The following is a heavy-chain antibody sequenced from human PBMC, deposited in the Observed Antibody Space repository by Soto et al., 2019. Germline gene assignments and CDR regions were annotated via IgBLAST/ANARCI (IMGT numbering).Heavy chain of an antibody. D-gene: IGHD4-17*01. Sequence: SETLALTCTVSGGSISSYYWSWIRQPPGQGLEWIGYIYYSGITNYNPSLKSRVTISVDTSKKQFSLKLSSVTAADTAVYYCARAGDYKYYYYGMDVWGQGNTVPVSS. CDR3: ARAGDYKYYYYGMDV. CDR1: GGSISSYY. V-gene: IGHV4-59*01. CDR2: IYYSGIT. J-gene: IGHJ6*02.